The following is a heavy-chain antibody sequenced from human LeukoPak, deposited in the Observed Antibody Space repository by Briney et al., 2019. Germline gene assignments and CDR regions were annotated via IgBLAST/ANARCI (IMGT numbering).Heavy chain of an antibody. CDR1: GFTLSSYA. V-gene: IGHV3-23*01. CDR3: AKDLWSGGSCCDAFDI. CDR2: ISGSGGST. Sequence: PGASLRLSCAASGFTLSSYAMSWVRQAPGKGLEWVSGISGSGGSTYYADAVKGRFTISRDNSKNTLYLQMNSLRVEDTAVYYCAKDLWSGGSCCDAFDIWGQGTMVTVSS. D-gene: IGHD2-15*01. J-gene: IGHJ3*02.